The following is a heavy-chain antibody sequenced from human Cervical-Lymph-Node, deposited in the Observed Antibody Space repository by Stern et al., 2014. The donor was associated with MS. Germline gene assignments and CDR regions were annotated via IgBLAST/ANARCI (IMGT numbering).Heavy chain of an antibody. Sequence: EVQLEESGGGLVQPGGSLRLSCAASGFTFSGSWMTWVRQAPGKGVEWVASIKDDGSDRYYVDSVKGRFTISRDNAKTSLFLQMNGLRAEDTAVYYCARDRYFGAFDIWGQGTMVTVSS. CDR3: ARDRYFGAFDI. CDR1: GFTFSGSW. CDR2: IKDDGSDR. V-gene: IGHV3-7*01. D-gene: IGHD3-10*01. J-gene: IGHJ3*02.